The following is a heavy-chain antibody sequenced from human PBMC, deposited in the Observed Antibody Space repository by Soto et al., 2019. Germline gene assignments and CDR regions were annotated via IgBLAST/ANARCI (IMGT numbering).Heavy chain of an antibody. J-gene: IGHJ4*02. CDR3: ARDLEVAVAGLY. V-gene: IGHV1-18*01. Sequence: ASVKVSCKASGYTFTSYAISWVQQAPGQGLEWMGWISAYNGNTNYAQKLQGRVTMTTDTSTSTAYMELRSLRSDDTAVYYCARDLEVAVAGLYWGQGTLVTSPQ. CDR2: ISAYNGNT. D-gene: IGHD6-19*01. CDR1: GYTFTSYA.